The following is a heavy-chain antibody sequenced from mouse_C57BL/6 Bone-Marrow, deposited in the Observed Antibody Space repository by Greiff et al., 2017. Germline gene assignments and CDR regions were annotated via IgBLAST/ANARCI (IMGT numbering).Heavy chain of an antibody. Sequence: EVKLVESGPELVKPGASVKMSCKASGYTFTDYNMHWVKQSHGKSLEWIGYINPNNGGTSYNQKFKGKATLTVNKSSSTAYMELRSLTSENSAVYYCARAVLGFAYWGQGTLVTVSA. CDR3: ARAVLGFAY. CDR1: GYTFTDYN. J-gene: IGHJ3*01. D-gene: IGHD4-1*01. CDR2: INPNNGGT. V-gene: IGHV1-22*01.